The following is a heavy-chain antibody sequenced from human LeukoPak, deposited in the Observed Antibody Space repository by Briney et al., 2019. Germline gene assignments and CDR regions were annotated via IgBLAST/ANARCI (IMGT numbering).Heavy chain of an antibody. J-gene: IGHJ4*02. Sequence: PGRSLTLSCAASTFTFSGYAMSWVRQAPGKRLDWVSAISSSSTYIFYADSVKGPFTISRDNAENSLYLQMDSLRAEDTALYYCARVGAASDTSGKGQLPAHFDYWGQGTLVTVSS. CDR2: ISSSSTYI. CDR3: ARVGAASDTSGKGQLPAHFDY. CDR1: TFTFSGYA. D-gene: IGHD3-22*01. V-gene: IGHV3-21*01.